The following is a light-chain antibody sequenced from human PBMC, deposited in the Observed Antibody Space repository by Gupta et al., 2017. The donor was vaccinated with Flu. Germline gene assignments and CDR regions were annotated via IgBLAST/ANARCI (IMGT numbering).Light chain of an antibody. CDR1: SGASVRAC. CDR3: QSGDSDSSNWI. J-gene: IGLJ3*02. V-gene: IGLV6-57*01. Sequence: TSSCHRNSGASVRACGQWCKQRPGSTTTTVICDDDKRTEGATDRGGGSIDSYATSAALTSTGRRPEDEADYYCQSGDSDSSNWIFGGGTKLTVL. CDR2: DDD.